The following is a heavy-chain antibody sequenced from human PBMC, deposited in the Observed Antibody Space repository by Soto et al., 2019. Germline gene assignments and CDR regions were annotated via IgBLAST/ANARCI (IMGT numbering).Heavy chain of an antibody. Sequence: QITLQESGQTLVKPTETLTLTCTLSGFALSTSGVGVAWIREPPGKALAWVELSYWNDDKRYRPSLKSRLTITKDTSKNQVVLRMTNMGPADTVTYYGTHMRAIFGEVISAGGRDVWGPGTTVTVSS. D-gene: IGHD3-3*01. V-gene: IGHV2-5*01. CDR1: GFALSTSGVG. CDR2: SYWNDDK. J-gene: IGHJ6*02. CDR3: THMRAIFGEVISAGGRDV.